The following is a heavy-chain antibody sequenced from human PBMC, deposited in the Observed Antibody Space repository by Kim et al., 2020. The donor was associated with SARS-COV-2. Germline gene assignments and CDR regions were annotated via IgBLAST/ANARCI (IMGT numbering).Heavy chain of an antibody. CDR3: AKDRSYYDILVVGWYFDL. J-gene: IGHJ2*01. CDR1: GFTFSSYA. D-gene: IGHD3-9*01. V-gene: IGHV3-23*01. Sequence: GGSLRLSCAASGFTFSSYAMSWVRQAPGKGLEWVSAISGSGGSTYYADSVTGRFTISRDNSKNTLYLQMNSLRAEDTAVYDCAKDRSYYDILVVGWYFDLWGRGTLVTVSS. CDR2: ISGSGGST.